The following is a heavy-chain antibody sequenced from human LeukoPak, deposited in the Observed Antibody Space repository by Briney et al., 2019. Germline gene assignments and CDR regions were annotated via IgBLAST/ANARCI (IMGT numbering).Heavy chain of an antibody. CDR3: AKHPDPYYYDSSGCYPH. CDR2: ISGSGGST. Sequence: GGSLRHSCAASGFTFSSYAMSWVRQAPGKGLEWVSAISGSGGSTYYADSVKGRFTISRDNSKNTLFLQMNSLRAEDTAVYYCAKHPDPYYYDSSGCYPHWGQGTLVTVSS. V-gene: IGHV3-23*01. J-gene: IGHJ4*02. CDR1: GFTFSSYA. D-gene: IGHD3-22*01.